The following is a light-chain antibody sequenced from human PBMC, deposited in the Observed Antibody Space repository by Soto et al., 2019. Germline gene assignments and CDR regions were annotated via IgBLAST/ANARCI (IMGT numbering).Light chain of an antibody. CDR2: EVS. Sequence: QSALTQPASVSGSPGQSITISCTGTSSDVGGYNYVSWFQQHPCRAPKLMIYEVSNRPSGVSNRFSGSKSGTTASLSISGLQAEDEADYYCSSFTTSNTPHFVFGTGTKLTVL. J-gene: IGLJ1*01. V-gene: IGLV2-14*01. CDR3: SSFTTSNTPHFV. CDR1: SSDVGGYNY.